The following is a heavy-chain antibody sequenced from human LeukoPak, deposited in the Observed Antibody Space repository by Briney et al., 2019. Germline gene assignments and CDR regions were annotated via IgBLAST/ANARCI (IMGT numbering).Heavy chain of an antibody. V-gene: IGHV3-23*01. CDR1: GLLLSSHA. Sequence: SLRLFCAASGLLLSSHAMSWVRQASGKGLGCVSATSSSDAGTYYADSVRGRFTISRDNSKNTLYLQMNSLRAEDAAVYYCARAPVTSCRGVYCYPFDYWGQGTLVTVSS. D-gene: IGHD2-21*01. J-gene: IGHJ4*02. CDR2: TSSSDAGT. CDR3: ARAPVTSCRGVYCYPFDY.